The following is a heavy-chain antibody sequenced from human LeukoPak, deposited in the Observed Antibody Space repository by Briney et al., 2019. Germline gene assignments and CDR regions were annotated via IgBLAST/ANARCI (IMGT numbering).Heavy chain of an antibody. CDR2: ISYDGRDK. J-gene: IGHJ4*02. CDR1: GFTFSSYA. V-gene: IGHV3-30*04. D-gene: IGHD6-19*01. CDR3: ARPYSSGWYGDFDY. Sequence: GGSLRLSCAASGFTFSSYAMRWVRQAPGKGREWVAVISYDGRDKYYADSVKGRFTISRDNSKNTLYLQMNSLRAGDTAVYSCARPYSSGWYGDFDYWGQGTLVTVSS.